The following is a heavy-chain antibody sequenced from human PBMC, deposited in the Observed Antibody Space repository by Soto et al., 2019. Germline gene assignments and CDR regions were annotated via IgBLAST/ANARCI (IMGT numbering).Heavy chain of an antibody. V-gene: IGHV3-23*01. CDR1: GFTFSSYA. CDR3: AKRTAVGSHFDL. CDR2: ISGSGGST. J-gene: IGHJ2*01. D-gene: IGHD6-13*01. Sequence: EGQLLESGGGLVQPGGSLRLSCAASGFTFSSYAMSWVRQAPGKGLEWVSAISGSGGSTYYADSVKGRFTISRDNSKNTLDLQMNSLRAEDTAIYYYAKRTAVGSHFDLWGRGTLVTVAA.